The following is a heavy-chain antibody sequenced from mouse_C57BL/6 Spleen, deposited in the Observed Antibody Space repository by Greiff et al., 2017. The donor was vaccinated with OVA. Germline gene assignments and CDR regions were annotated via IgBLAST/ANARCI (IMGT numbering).Heavy chain of an antibody. CDR3: ARNYGSPSYWYFDV. J-gene: IGHJ1*03. V-gene: IGHV1-61*01. D-gene: IGHD1-1*01. Sequence: QVQLQQPGAELVRPGSSVKLSCKASGYTFTSYWMDWVKQRPGQGLEWIGNIYPSDSETHYNQKFKDKATLTVDKSSSTAYMQLSSLTSEDSAVYYCARNYGSPSYWYFDVWGTGTTVTVSS. CDR1: GYTFTSYW. CDR2: IYPSDSET.